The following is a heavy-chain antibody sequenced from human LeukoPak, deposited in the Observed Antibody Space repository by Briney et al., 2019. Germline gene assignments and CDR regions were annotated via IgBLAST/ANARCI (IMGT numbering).Heavy chain of an antibody. V-gene: IGHV3-9*03. D-gene: IGHD4-17*01. CDR3: AKDTGHYGDAFDI. Sequence: GGSLRLSCAASGFTFDDYAMHWVRQAPGKGLEWVSGISWNSGSIGYADSVKGRFTISRDNAKNSLYLQMNSLRAEDMALYYCAKDTGHYGDAFDIWGQGTMVTVSS. CDR1: GFTFDDYA. CDR2: ISWNSGSI. J-gene: IGHJ3*02.